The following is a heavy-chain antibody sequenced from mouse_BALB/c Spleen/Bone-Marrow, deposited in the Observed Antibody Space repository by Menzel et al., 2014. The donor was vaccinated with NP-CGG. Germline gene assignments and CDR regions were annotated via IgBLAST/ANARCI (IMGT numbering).Heavy chain of an antibody. CDR2: INPYNGDT. V-gene: IGHV1-20*02. CDR1: GYSFTGYF. D-gene: IGHD1-1*01. CDR3: AREGGYYYGSSPYFDV. J-gene: IGHJ1*01. Sequence: EVKLMESGPELVKPGASVKISCKASGYSFTGYFMNWVMQSHGKSLEWIGRINPYNGDTFYNQKFKGKATLTVDKSSSTAHMELRSLASEDSAVYYCAREGGYYYGSSPYFDVWGAGTTVTVSS.